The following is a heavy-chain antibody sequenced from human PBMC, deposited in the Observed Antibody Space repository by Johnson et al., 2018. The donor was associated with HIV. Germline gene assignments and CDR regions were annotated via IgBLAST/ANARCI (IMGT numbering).Heavy chain of an antibody. CDR2: LSYDGSNE. CDR1: RFTFSSSP. CDR3: ARVRSSGPWVNDAFDV. J-gene: IGHJ3*01. D-gene: IGHD4-17*01. V-gene: IGHV3-30*04. Sequence: QVQLVESGGGVVPPGRSLSLSCAASRFTFSSSPLYWVRQAPGMRLDWVAVLSYDGSNEYYAASVKLRFTISRDNSKNTLDLQMSSLRAGDTAVYYCARVRSSGPWVNDAFDVWGHGTMVIVSA.